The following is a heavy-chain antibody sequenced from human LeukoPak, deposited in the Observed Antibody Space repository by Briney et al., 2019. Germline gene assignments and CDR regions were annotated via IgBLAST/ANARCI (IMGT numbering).Heavy chain of an antibody. V-gene: IGHV1-8*01. Sequence: ASVKVSCKASGYTFTSYDINWVRQATGQGLEWMGWMNPNSGNTGYAQKLQGRVTMTTDTSTSTAYMELRSLRSDDTAVYYCASTTTVSTGPDFYWGQGTLVTVSS. D-gene: IGHD4-17*01. CDR3: ASTTTVSTGPDFY. CDR2: MNPNSGNT. J-gene: IGHJ4*02. CDR1: GYTFTSYD.